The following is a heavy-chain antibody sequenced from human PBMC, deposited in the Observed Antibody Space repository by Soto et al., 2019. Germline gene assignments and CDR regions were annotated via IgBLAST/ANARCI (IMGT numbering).Heavy chain of an antibody. V-gene: IGHV1-69*02. CDR2: VIPMLGIV. Sequence: QVQLVQSGAEVKKPGSSVKVSCKASGGSFSSYTISWVRQAPGQGLQWMGRVIPMLGIVNYAQRFQGRATITADISTSTAYMELSSLRSEDTAIYYCARGYCSGGSCFGGLSLEKNNWFDPWGQGTLVTVSS. CDR1: GGSFSSYT. CDR3: ARGYCSGGSCFGGLSLEKNNWFDP. J-gene: IGHJ5*02. D-gene: IGHD2-15*01.